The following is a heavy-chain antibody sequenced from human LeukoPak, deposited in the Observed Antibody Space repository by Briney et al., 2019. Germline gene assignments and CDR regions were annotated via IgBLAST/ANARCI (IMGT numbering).Heavy chain of an antibody. V-gene: IGHV3-7*01. CDR2: IKQEGSEK. D-gene: IGHD6-6*01. CDR3: ARDREQLVPFGYYYYMDV. J-gene: IGHJ6*03. CDR1: GFTFSSYW. Sequence: GGSLRLSCAASGFTFSSYWMSWVRQAPGKGLEGVANIKQEGSEKYYVDSVKGRFTISRDNAKNSLYLQMNSLRAEDTAVYYCARDREQLVPFGYYYYMDVWGKGTTVTVSS.